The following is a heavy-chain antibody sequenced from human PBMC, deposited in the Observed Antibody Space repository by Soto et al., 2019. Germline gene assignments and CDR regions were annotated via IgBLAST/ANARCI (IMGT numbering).Heavy chain of an antibody. J-gene: IGHJ4*02. CDR3: ARDPRGPVGATSFDY. Sequence: QVQLVESGGGVVQPGRSLRLSCAASGFTFSSYGMHWVRQAPGKGLEWVAVIWYDGSNKYYSDSVKGRFTISRDNSKNTGYLQMHSLRAEDTAVYYCARDPRGPVGATSFDYWGQGTLITVSS. V-gene: IGHV3-33*01. D-gene: IGHD1-26*01. CDR1: GFTFSSYG. CDR2: IWYDGSNK.